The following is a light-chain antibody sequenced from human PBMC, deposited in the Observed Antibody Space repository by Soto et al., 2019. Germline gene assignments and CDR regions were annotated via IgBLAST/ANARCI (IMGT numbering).Light chain of an antibody. CDR3: SSYVGNDIWV. CDR2: EVT. V-gene: IGLV2-8*01. Sequence: QSALTQPPSASGSPGQSVTISCTGTRSDVGAYQYVSWYQQYPGKAPKLMISEVTKRPSGVPDRFSGSKSGNTAYLTVSGLQAVDEADYYCSSYVGNDIWVFGGGTKLTVL. CDR1: RSDVGAYQY. J-gene: IGLJ3*02.